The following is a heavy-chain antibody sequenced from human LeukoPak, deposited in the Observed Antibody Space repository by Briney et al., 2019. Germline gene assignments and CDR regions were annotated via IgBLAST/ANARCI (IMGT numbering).Heavy chain of an antibody. CDR1: GYTFTGYY. CDR2: INPNSGGT. V-gene: IGHV1-2*02. J-gene: IGHJ4*02. CDR3: ARGGYYDSSGYYVGY. D-gene: IGHD3-22*01. Sequence: GALVKVSCKASGYTFTGYYMHWVRQAPGQGLEWMGWINPNSGGTNYAQKFQGRVTMTRDTSISTAYMELSRLRSDDTAVYYCARGGYYDSSGYYVGYWGQGTLVTVSS.